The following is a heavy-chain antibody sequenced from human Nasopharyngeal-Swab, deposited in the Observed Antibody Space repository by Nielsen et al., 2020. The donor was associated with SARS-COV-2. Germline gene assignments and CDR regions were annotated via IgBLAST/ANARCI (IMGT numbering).Heavy chain of an antibody. Sequence: SLKISCAASGFTFDDYAMHWVRQAPGKGLEWVSGISWNSGSIGYADSVKGRFTISRDNAKNSLYLQMNSLRAEDTALYYCAKDIVGAGFSSDYWGQGTLVTVSS. CDR3: AKDIVGAGFSSDY. J-gene: IGHJ4*02. CDR1: GFTFDDYA. CDR2: ISWNSGSI. V-gene: IGHV3-9*01. D-gene: IGHD1-26*01.